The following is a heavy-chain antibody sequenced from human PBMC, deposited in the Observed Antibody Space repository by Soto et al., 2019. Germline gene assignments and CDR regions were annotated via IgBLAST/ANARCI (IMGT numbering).Heavy chain of an antibody. D-gene: IGHD2-21*02. J-gene: IGHJ4*02. CDR3: ASATYCGGDCYEAYYFDY. CDR2: IIPIFGTA. CDR1: GGTFSSYA. V-gene: IGHV1-69*01. Sequence: QVQLVQSGAEVKKPGSSVKVSCKASGGTFSSYAISWVRQAPGQGLEWMGGIIPIFGTANYAQKFQGRVTITADESTSTAYMELSSLRSEDTAVYYCASATYCGGDCYEAYYFDYWGQGTLVTVSS.